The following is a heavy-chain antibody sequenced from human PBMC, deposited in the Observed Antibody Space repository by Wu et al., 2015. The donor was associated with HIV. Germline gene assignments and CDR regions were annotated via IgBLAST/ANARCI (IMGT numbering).Heavy chain of an antibody. J-gene: IGHJ4*02. CDR3: ARSPFGVLTDFDQ. V-gene: IGHV1-2*02. D-gene: IGHD3-3*01. Sequence: QVELLQSGTEVKKPGSSVKVSCKPSGGFSTYAFSWVRQAPGQGLEWMGWINPNSGGTNYVQKFQGRVTMTRDTSISTAFMDLSRLTSDDTGVYFCARSPFGVLTDFDQWGQGTLVTVSS. CDR2: INPNSGGT. CDR1: GGFSTYA.